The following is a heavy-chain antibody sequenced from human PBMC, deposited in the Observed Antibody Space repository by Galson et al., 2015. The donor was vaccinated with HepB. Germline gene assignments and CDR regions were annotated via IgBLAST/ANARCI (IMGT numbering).Heavy chain of an antibody. J-gene: IGHJ6*02. CDR2: IIPIFGTA. Sequence: SVTVSCKASGGTFSSYAISWVRQAPGQGLEWMGGIIPIFGTANYAQKFQGRVTITADESTSTAYMELSSLRSEDTAVYYCARTLRYSYGANYYYYYGMDVWGQGTTVTVSS. CDR1: GGTFSSYA. CDR3: ARTLRYSYGANYYYYYGMDV. V-gene: IGHV1-69*13. D-gene: IGHD5-18*01.